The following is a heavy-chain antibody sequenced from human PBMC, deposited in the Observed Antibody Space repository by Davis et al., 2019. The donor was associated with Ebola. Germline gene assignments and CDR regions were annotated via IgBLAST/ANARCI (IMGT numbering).Heavy chain of an antibody. CDR3: ARFLEWKADY. V-gene: IGHV5-51*01. CDR2: IYPGDSDT. CDR1: GYSFTRYW. J-gene: IGHJ4*02. D-gene: IGHD3-3*01. Sequence: GGSLRLSCKGSGYSFTRYWIGWVRQMPGKGLEWMGIIYPGDSDTRYSPSFQGQVTISADKSITTAYLQWSSLKASDTAMYYCARFLEWKADYWGQGTLVTVSS.